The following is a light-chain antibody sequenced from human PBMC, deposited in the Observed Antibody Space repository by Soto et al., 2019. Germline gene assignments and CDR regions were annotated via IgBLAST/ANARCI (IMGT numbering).Light chain of an antibody. V-gene: IGKV3D-20*02. CDR1: QSVSSNY. J-gene: IGKJ2*01. CDR2: GAS. CDR3: QQRSNWPYT. Sequence: EIVLTQSPGTLSLSPGERATLSCRASQSVSSNYLAWYQQKPGQAPRLLIYGASIRATGLPDRFSGSGSGTDFTLTISRLEPEDFAVYYCQQRSNWPYTFGQGTKLDIK.